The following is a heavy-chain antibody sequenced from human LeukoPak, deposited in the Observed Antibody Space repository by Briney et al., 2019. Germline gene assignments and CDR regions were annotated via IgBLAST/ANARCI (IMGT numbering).Heavy chain of an antibody. D-gene: IGHD2-21*01. CDR3: ARDSYCGGDCYLNDAFDI. CDR1: GLTFSSYW. CDR2: INSDGGST. J-gene: IGHJ3*02. Sequence: PGGSLRLSCAASGLTFSSYWMHWVRQAPGKGLVWVSRINSDGGSTSYADSVKGRFTISRDNAKNSLYLQMNSLRAEDTAVYYCARDSYCGGDCYLNDAFDIWGQGTMVTVSS. V-gene: IGHV3-74*01.